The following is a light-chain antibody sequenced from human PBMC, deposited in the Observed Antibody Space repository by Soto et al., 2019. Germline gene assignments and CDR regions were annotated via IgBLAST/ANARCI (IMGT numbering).Light chain of an antibody. CDR2: KIS. J-gene: IGKJ1*01. CDR1: QSLVDSDGNTH. V-gene: IGKV2-24*01. Sequence: DIVMTQTPLSSPVTLGQPASISCRSSQSLVDSDGNTHLSWLQQRPGQPPRLLIYKISNRCSGAPDRLSGSGAGTDFPLKISRVEAEDLGLYYCLQTAQFPRTFGQGTKVEIK. CDR3: LQTAQFPRT.